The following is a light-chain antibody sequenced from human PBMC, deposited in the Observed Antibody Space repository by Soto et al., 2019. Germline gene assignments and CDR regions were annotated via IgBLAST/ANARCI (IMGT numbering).Light chain of an antibody. Sequence: DVVMTQSPLSLPFTLGQPASISCRSNQSLVHSDGIAYFSWFQQRPGRSPRRLIYKVSNRDSGVPARFRGSGSGTDFTLKISRVEAEDVGVYSCMQGTHWPITFGQGTRLEI. CDR3: MQGTHWPIT. J-gene: IGKJ5*01. V-gene: IGKV2-30*02. CDR2: KVS. CDR1: QSLVHSDGIAY.